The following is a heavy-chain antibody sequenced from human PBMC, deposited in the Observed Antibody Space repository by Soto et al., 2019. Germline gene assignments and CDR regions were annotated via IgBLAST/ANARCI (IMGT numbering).Heavy chain of an antibody. CDR3: ARDYYDSSGYYLGLYYFDY. Sequence: ASVKVSCKASGYTFTSYGISWVRQAPGQGLEWMGWISVHNGNTNYAQKLQGRVTMTTDTSTSTAYMEMRSLRSDDTAVYYCARDYYDSSGYYLGLYYFDYWGQGTLVTISS. D-gene: IGHD3-22*01. V-gene: IGHV1-18*01. J-gene: IGHJ4*02. CDR2: ISVHNGNT. CDR1: GYTFTSYG.